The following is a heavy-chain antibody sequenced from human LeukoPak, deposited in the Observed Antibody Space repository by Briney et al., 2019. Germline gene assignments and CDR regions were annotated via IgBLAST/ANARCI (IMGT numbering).Heavy chain of an antibody. D-gene: IGHD2-21*02. CDR2: IYTSGST. Sequence: PSETLTLTCTISGGSISSYYWSWIRQPAGKGLEWIGRIYTSGSTNYNPSLKSRVTMSVDTSKNQFSLKLSSVTAADTAVYYCARDEACCGGGCYRRYFQHWCQGTLVTVSS. CDR3: ARDEACCGGGCYRRYFQH. CDR1: GGSISSYY. J-gene: IGHJ1*01. V-gene: IGHV4-4*07.